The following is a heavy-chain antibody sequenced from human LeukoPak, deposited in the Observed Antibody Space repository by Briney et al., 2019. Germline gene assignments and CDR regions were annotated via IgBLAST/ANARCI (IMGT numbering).Heavy chain of an antibody. CDR3: AKPSNGGYEDYYFDY. V-gene: IGHV3-9*01. J-gene: IGHJ4*02. D-gene: IGHD2-8*01. Sequence: PGGSLRLSCAASGFTFSSYGMHWVRQAPGKGLEWVSGISWNSGSIGYADSVKGRFTISRDNAKNSLYLQMNSLRAEDTALYYCAKPSNGGYEDYYFDYWGQGTLVTVSS. CDR1: GFTFSSYG. CDR2: ISWNSGSI.